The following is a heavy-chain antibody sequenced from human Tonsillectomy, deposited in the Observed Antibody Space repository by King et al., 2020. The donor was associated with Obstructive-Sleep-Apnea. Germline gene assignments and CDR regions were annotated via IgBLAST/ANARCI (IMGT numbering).Heavy chain of an antibody. CDR2: IYWDDEK. V-gene: IGHV2-5*02. CDR1: GFSLSTNGVG. D-gene: IGHD2-15*01. Sequence: TLKESGPTLVKPTQTLTLTCTFSGFSLSTNGVGVGWIRQPPGKALEWLALIYWDDEKRYSPSLKTRLTITKDTSKNQVILTMTNMDPVDTATYFCAHRQAATYYFDFWGQGTLVTVSS. CDR3: AHRQAATYYFDF. J-gene: IGHJ4*02.